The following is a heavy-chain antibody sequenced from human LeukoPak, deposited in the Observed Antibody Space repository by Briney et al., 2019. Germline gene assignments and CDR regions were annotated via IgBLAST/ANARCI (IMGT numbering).Heavy chain of an antibody. CDR3: AKKSPGTVMSTPDY. CDR2: ISYDGSNI. D-gene: IGHD5-18*01. J-gene: IGHJ4*02. Sequence: GGSLRLSCAASGFTFSSYGMHWVRQAPGKGLEWVAVISYDGSNIYYTDSVKGRFTISRDNSKNTLYLQMNSLRAEDTAVYYCAKKSPGTVMSTPDYWGQGTLVTVSS. CDR1: GFTFSSYG. V-gene: IGHV3-30*18.